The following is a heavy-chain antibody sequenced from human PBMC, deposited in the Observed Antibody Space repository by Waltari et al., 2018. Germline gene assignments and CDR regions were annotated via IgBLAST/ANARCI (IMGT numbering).Heavy chain of an antibody. CDR3: ARDPWTPLY. CDR2: LKQDGSEK. Sequence: EVQLVESGGGLVQPGGSLRLSCAASGFTFSSYWMSWVRQAPGKGLGWVANLKQDGSEKYFVGSVKGRFTISRDNAQNSLYLPMNSLGAQDPACYYCARDPWTPLYWGQGTLVTVSS. J-gene: IGHJ4*02. V-gene: IGHV3-7*01. CDR1: GFTFSSYW. D-gene: IGHD3-3*01.